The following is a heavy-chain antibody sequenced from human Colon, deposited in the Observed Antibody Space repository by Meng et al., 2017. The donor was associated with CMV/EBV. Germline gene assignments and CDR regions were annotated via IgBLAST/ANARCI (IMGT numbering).Heavy chain of an antibody. J-gene: IGHJ4*02. D-gene: IGHD1-26*01. CDR1: GYTFSDYH. CDR3: ARDPSGSRVPFDY. CDR2: INSNSGAT. V-gene: IGHV1-2*02. Sequence: LGAEVKKPGASVKVACKASGYTFSDYHIHWVRQAPGQGLEWMGWINSNSGATDYAQKFQGRLTMTRDTSITTVYMELSSLRSDDTAVYYCARDPSGSRVPFDYWGQGSLVTVSS.